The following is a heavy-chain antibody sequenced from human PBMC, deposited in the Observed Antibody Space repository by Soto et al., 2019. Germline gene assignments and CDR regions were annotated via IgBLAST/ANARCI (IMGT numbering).Heavy chain of an antibody. CDR1: GFTFSSYG. Sequence: QVQLVESGGGVVQPGRSLRLSCAASGFTFSSYGMHWVRQAPGKGLEWVAVISYDGSNKYYADSVKGRFTISRDKSKNTLYLQMNSLRAEDTAVYYCAKDSRRKGGYSYGYFSWGQGTLVTVSS. D-gene: IGHD5-18*01. J-gene: IGHJ4*02. CDR3: AKDSRRKGGYSYGYFS. V-gene: IGHV3-30*18. CDR2: ISYDGSNK.